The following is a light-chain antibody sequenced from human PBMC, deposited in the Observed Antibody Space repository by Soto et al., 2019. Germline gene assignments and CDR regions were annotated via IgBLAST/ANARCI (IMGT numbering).Light chain of an antibody. CDR1: QSVSSNY. Sequence: EIVLTQSPATLSLSPGERATLSCGASQSVSSNYLAWYQQKPGLAPRLLIYDASNRATGIPDRFSGSGSGTEFNLTISSLQSEDFAVYFCQQYDDWLRLTFGGGTKVDIK. CDR3: QQYDDWLRLT. V-gene: IGKV3D-20*01. CDR2: DAS. J-gene: IGKJ4*01.